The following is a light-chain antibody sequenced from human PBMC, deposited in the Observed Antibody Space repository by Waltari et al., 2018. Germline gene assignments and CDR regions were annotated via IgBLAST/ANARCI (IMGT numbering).Light chain of an antibody. CDR1: KLGYKY. Sequence: SYELTQPPSLSVSPGQTASITCSGAKLGYKYISWYQKKPGLHPVLVIYQDRKRPSGIPERFSGSNSGSAATLTISGTQAMDEADYFCQAWDSSTFYVFGTGTKVSVL. CDR2: QDR. V-gene: IGLV3-1*01. J-gene: IGLJ1*01. CDR3: QAWDSSTFYV.